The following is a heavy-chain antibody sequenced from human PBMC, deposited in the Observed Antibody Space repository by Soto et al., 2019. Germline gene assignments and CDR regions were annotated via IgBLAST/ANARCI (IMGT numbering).Heavy chain of an antibody. Sequence: QVHLVQSGAEVKKPGASVKVSCKASGYTFTSYGITWVRQAPGQGLEWMGWISAHNGNTDYAQKLQGRVIVTRDPPPSPAYMELRRLISDDPAVYYCARGRYGDYWGQGALVTVSS. V-gene: IGHV1-18*01. CDR3: ARGRYGDY. D-gene: IGHD1-1*01. CDR1: GYTFTSYG. CDR2: ISAHNGNT. J-gene: IGHJ4*02.